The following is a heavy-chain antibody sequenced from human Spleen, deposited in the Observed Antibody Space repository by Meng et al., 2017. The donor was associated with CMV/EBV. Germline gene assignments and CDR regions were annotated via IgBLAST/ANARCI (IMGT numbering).Heavy chain of an antibody. J-gene: IGHJ5*02. Sequence: CTFSGFSLSTSGVGVGWIRQPPGKALEWLALIYWNDDKRYSPSLKSRLTITKDTSKNQVVLTMTNMDPVDTATYYCALLVARFWFDPWGQGTLVTVSS. V-gene: IGHV2-5*01. CDR2: IYWNDDK. D-gene: IGHD5-12*01. CDR1: GFSLSTSGVG. CDR3: ALLVARFWFDP.